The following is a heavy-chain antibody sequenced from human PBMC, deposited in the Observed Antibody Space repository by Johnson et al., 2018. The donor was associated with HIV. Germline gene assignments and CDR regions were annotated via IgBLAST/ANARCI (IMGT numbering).Heavy chain of an antibody. CDR1: GFSFNNYW. J-gene: IGHJ3*02. CDR3: ARYSSSSRDTFDI. Sequence: EVQLVESGGGLVQPGGSLRLSCAASGFSFNNYWMSWVRQAPGKGLEWVANIKEDGSERYYVDSVKGRFTISRDNAKNSVFLHMDSLRAEDTAVYYCARYSSSSRDTFDIWGQGTMVTVSS. D-gene: IGHD6-13*01. V-gene: IGHV3-7*01. CDR2: IKEDGSER.